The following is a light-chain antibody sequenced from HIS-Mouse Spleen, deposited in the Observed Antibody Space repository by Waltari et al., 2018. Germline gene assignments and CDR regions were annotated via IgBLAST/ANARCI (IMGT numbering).Light chain of an antibody. J-gene: IGKJ2*01. CDR1: QGISSY. CDR2: AAS. Sequence: DIQLTQSPSFLSASVGDRVTITCRASQGISSYLAWYQQKPGKAPKLLIYAASTLQSGVPSRFSGSGSGTEFTLTISNLQPEDFATYYCQQLNSYPSYTFGQGTKLEIK. CDR3: QQLNSYPSYT. V-gene: IGKV1-9*01.